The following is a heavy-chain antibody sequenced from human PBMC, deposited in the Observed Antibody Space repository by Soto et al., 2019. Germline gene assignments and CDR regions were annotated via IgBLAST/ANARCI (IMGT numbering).Heavy chain of an antibody. J-gene: IGHJ6*02. CDR2: MYYSGDT. CDR1: GGSINNYY. D-gene: IGHD1-1*01. CDR3: ARGDWNDYFYSGMDV. Sequence: QVQLQESGPGLVKPSETLSLTCTVSGGSINNYYWVWLRQPPGEGLEWIGHMYYSGDTDYNPSLKSRVAISVDTSKYPSSLNLTSVPAADTAVYYCARGDWNDYFYSGMDVWGQGATVIVS. V-gene: IGHV4-59*01.